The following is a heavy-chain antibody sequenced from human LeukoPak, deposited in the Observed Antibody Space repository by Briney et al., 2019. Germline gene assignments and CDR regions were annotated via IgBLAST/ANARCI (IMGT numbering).Heavy chain of an antibody. CDR2: IWNDGSNK. V-gene: IGHV3-33*01. CDR3: ARSVVGYYYFDS. Sequence: GGSLRLSCAASGFTLSTYDIHWVRQAPGKGLEWVAVIWNDGSNKYYGDSVKGRFTISRDNSKNTLYLQMNSLRAEDTAIYYCARSVVGYYYFDSWGQGTLVTVSS. J-gene: IGHJ4*02. CDR1: GFTLSTYD. D-gene: IGHD5-18*01.